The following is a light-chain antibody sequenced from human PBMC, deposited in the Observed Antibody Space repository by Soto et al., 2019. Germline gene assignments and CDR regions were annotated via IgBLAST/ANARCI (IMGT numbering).Light chain of an antibody. V-gene: IGLV1-47*01. CDR1: SSNLGSNY. J-gene: IGLJ7*01. Sequence: QSVLTQPPSASGTPGQRVTISCSGSSSNLGSNYVYWYQQLPGTAPKLLIYTNNQRPSGVPDRFSGSKSGTSASLAISGLRSEDGADYYCAAWDDSLSGAVFGGGTQLTVL. CDR2: TNN. CDR3: AAWDDSLSGAV.